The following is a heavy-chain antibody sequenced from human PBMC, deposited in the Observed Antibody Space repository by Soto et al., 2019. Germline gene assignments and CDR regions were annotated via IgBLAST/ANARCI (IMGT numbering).Heavy chain of an antibody. Sequence: GESLKVSCKGSGYMFSSHCISWGRQMPGKDLEWMGRIDPSDSWTNYSPSFRGHVTISVDNSISTAYLQWNSLTASDTATYYCVRRMGRIAVEVDVWGQGTTVTGSS. CDR3: VRRMGRIAVEVDV. J-gene: IGHJ6*01. CDR2: IDPSDSWT. V-gene: IGHV5-10-1*01. D-gene: IGHD6-19*01. CDR1: GYMFSSHC.